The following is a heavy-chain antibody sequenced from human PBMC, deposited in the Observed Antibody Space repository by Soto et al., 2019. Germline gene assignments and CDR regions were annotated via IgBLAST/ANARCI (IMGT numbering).Heavy chain of an antibody. CDR3: AKAERLRFLEWLRKPGGNWFDP. V-gene: IGHV4-34*01. CDR1: GGSFSGYY. D-gene: IGHD3-3*01. CDR2: INHSGST. J-gene: IGHJ5*02. Sequence: SETLSLTCAVYGGSFSGYYWSWIRQPPGKGLEWIGEINHSGSTNYNPSLKSRVTISVDTSKNQFSLKLSSVTAADTAVYYCAKAERLRFLEWLRKPGGNWFDPWGQGNLVTVSS.